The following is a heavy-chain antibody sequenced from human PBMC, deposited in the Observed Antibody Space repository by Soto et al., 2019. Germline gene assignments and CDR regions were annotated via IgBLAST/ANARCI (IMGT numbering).Heavy chain of an antibody. J-gene: IGHJ6*02. V-gene: IGHV4-30-4*01. D-gene: IGHD3-16*01. CDR1: CGSISSGDYY. Sequence: SETLSLTCTVSCGSISSGDYYWSWIRQPPGKGLEWIGYIYYSGSTYYNPSLKSRVTISVDTSKNQFSLKLSSVTAADTAVYYCARDPASSRGPYYYYGMDVWGQGTTVTVSS. CDR3: ARDPASSRGPYYYYGMDV. CDR2: IYYSGST.